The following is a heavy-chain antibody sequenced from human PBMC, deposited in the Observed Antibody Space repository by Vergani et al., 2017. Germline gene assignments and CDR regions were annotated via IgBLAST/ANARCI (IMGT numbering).Heavy chain of an antibody. D-gene: IGHD1-26*01. J-gene: IGHJ5*02. CDR1: GGSISSYY. CDR3: ARVIRSGGVGAAHNWFDP. V-gene: IGHV4-59*08. CDR2: IYYSGST. Sequence: QVQLQESGPGLVKPSETLSLTCTVSGGSISSYYWSWIRQPPGKGLEWIGYIYYSGSTYYNPSLKSRVTISVDTSKNQFSLKLSSVTAADTAVYYCARVIRSGGVGAAHNWFDPWGQGTLVTVSS.